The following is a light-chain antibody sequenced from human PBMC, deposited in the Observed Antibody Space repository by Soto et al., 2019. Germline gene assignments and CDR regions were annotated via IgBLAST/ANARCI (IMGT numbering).Light chain of an antibody. CDR2: EVN. V-gene: IGLV2-8*01. CDR3: SSSAVSNNFVV. CDR1: SSDIGGYNS. J-gene: IGLJ2*01. Sequence: QSALTQPPSASGSPGQSVTISCTGTSSDIGGYNSVSWYQQHPGKAPKLMIYEVNKRPSGVPGRFSGSKSANTASLTVSGLQAEDEADYYCSSSAVSNNFVVFGGGTKLTVL.